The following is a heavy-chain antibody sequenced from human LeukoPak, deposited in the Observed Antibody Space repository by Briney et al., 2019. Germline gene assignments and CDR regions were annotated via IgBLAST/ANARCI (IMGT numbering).Heavy chain of an antibody. CDR1: GYTLTELS. D-gene: IGHD2-2*01. CDR2: FDPEDGET. CDR3: ARDRFGRCSSTSCPPIAFDI. V-gene: IGHV1-24*01. Sequence: RASVKVSCTVSGYTLTELSMHWVRQAPGKGLEWMGGFDPEDGETIYAQKFQGRVTMTEDTSTDTAYMELSSLRSEDTAVYYCARDRFGRCSSTSCPPIAFDIWGQGTMVTVSS. J-gene: IGHJ3*02.